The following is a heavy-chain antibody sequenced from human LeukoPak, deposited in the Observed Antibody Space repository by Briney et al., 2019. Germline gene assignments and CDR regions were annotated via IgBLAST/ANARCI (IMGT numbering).Heavy chain of an antibody. CDR1: GGTFSNYG. Sequence: ASVKVSCKASGGTFSNYGIIWVRQAPGQGLEWMGGIIPIFGKANYAQKFQGRVTITADESTSTAYIELSSLRSEDTAVYYCARSRRVRYCSNISCYAGFFEYWGQGTLVTVSS. CDR3: ARSRRVRYCSNISCYAGFFEY. D-gene: IGHD2-2*01. CDR2: IIPIFGKA. V-gene: IGHV1-69*13. J-gene: IGHJ4*02.